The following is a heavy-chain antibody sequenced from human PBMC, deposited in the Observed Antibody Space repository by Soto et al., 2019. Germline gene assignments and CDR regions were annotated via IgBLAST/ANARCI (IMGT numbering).Heavy chain of an antibody. CDR1: GFTFSSYA. CDR2: ISGSGIST. V-gene: IGHV3-23*01. J-gene: IGHJ4*02. CDR3: AKEVGYSSGWSEFDY. Sequence: DVQLLESGGGLVQPGGSLRLSCAASGFTFSSYAMSWVRQAPGKGLEWVSAISGSGISTYYADSVKGRFTISRDNSKNTLYLQMNSLRAEDTAAYYCAKEVGYSSGWSEFDYWGQGTLVTVSS. D-gene: IGHD6-19*01.